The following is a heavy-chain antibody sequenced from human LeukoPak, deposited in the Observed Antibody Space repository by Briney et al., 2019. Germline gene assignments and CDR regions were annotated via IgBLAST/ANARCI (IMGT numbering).Heavy chain of an antibody. D-gene: IGHD3-22*01. J-gene: IGHJ4*02. CDR1: GFTFSNSL. CDR2: IDTDGSTT. CDR3: AKTSGFYDY. Sequence: PGGSLRLSCAASGFTFSNSLMHWVRQVPGKELVWVARIDTDGSTTHYADSVKGRFTISRDNSKNTLFLQMNGLRVEDTALYFCAKTSGFYDYWGRGTLVTVSS. V-gene: IGHV3-74*01.